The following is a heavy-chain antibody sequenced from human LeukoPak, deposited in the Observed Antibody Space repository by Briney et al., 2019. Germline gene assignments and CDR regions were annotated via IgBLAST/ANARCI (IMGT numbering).Heavy chain of an antibody. Sequence: GGSLRLSCAASGFTVSSNYMSWVRQAPGEGLEWVSVIYSGGSTYYADSVKGRFTISRDNSKNTLYLQMNSLRAEDTAVYYCAGDATPGFGEYWGQGTLVTVSS. D-gene: IGHD3-10*01. V-gene: IGHV3-53*01. J-gene: IGHJ4*02. CDR1: GFTVSSNY. CDR3: AGDATPGFGEY. CDR2: IYSGGST.